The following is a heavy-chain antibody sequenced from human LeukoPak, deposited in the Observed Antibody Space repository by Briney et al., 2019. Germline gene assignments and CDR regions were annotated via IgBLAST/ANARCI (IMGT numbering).Heavy chain of an antibody. CDR3: AKDAWYSSGWYPFDY. CDR2: ISGSGGST. CDR1: TFSFSNYA. Sequence: GGSLRLSCAASTFSFSNYAMSWVRQAPGKGLEWVSGISGSGGSTYYADSVKGRFTISRDNSKNTLYLQMNSLRAEDTAVYYCAKDAWYSSGWYPFDYWGQGTLVTVSS. V-gene: IGHV3-23*01. J-gene: IGHJ4*02. D-gene: IGHD6-19*01.